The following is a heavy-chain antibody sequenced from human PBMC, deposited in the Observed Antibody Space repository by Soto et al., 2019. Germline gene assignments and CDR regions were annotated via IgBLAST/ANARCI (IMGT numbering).Heavy chain of an antibody. CDR3: ARATRYNSSWEYYGMDV. Sequence: SVKVSCKSSVYPLTSYYMHLVRQAPGQGLEWMGIINPSGGSTSYAQKFQGRVTMTRDTSTSTVYMELSRLTSEDTAVYYCARATRYNSSWEYYGMDVWGQGTTVTVSS. D-gene: IGHD6-13*01. V-gene: IGHV1-46*01. CDR1: VYPLTSYY. J-gene: IGHJ6*02. CDR2: INPSGGST.